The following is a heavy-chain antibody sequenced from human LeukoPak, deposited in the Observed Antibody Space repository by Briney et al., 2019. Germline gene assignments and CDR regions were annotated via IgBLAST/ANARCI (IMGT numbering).Heavy chain of an antibody. CDR1: GYTFISYG. Sequence: GASVKVSCKASGYTFISYGISWVRQAPGQGLECMGCISAYNGNTNYAQKFQGRATMTTDTSTSTAYMELRSLRSDDTAVYYCAVGYGSGNDFYFDYWGQGTLVTVSS. V-gene: IGHV1-18*01. J-gene: IGHJ4*02. D-gene: IGHD3-10*01. CDR3: AVGYGSGNDFYFDY. CDR2: ISAYNGNT.